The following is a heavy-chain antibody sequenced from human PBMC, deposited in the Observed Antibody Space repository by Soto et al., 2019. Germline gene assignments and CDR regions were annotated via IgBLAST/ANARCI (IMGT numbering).Heavy chain of an antibody. Sequence: SETLSLTCAVYGGSFSGYYWSWIRQPPGKGLEWIGDINHSGSTNYNPSLKSRVTISVDTSKNQFSLKLSSVTAADMAVYYCARLGGYYQALDSWGQGTLVTVSS. CDR2: INHSGST. V-gene: IGHV4-34*01. CDR3: ARLGGYYQALDS. J-gene: IGHJ4*02. D-gene: IGHD3-22*01. CDR1: GGSFSGYY.